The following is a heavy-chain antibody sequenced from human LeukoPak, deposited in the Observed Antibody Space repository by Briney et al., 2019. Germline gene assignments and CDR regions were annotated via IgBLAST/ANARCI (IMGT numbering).Heavy chain of an antibody. Sequence: SCKASGYTFSSYAMSWVRQAPGKGLEWVSTISNSGGTTYYADSVKGRLTISRDDSENTLYLQMNSLRAEDTAVYYCAKATGYLLWGQGTLVTVSS. J-gene: IGHJ4*02. V-gene: IGHV3-23*01. D-gene: IGHD1-14*01. CDR2: ISNSGGTT. CDR1: GYTFSSYA. CDR3: AKATGYLL.